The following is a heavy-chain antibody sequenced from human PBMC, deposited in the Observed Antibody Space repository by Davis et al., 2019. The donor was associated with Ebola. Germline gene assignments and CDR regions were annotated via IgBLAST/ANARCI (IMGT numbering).Heavy chain of an antibody. CDR3: AKEGTVVTFDY. Sequence: GESLKISCAASGFTFSSYSMNWVRQAPGKGLEWVSSISSSSSYIYYADSVKGRFTISRDNAKNSLYLQMNSLRAEDTAVYYCAKEGTVVTFDYWGQGTLVTVSS. J-gene: IGHJ4*02. D-gene: IGHD4-23*01. CDR2: ISSSSSYI. V-gene: IGHV3-21*04. CDR1: GFTFSSYS.